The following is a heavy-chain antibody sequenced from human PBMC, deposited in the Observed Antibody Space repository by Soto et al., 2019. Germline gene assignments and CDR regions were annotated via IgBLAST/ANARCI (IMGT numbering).Heavy chain of an antibody. CDR2: INPSGGST. CDR1: GGTFSSYT. CDR3: ARVRGYCSGGSCYQANSDNDY. Sequence: ASVKVSCKASGGTFSSYTISWVRQAPGQGLEWMGIINPSGGSTSYAQKFQGRVTMTRDTSTSTVYMELSSLRSEDTAVYYCARVRGYCSGGSCYQANSDNDYWGQG. D-gene: IGHD2-15*01. J-gene: IGHJ4*02. V-gene: IGHV1-46*03.